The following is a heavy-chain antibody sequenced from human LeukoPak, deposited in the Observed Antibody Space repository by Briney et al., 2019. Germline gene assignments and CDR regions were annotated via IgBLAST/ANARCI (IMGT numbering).Heavy chain of an antibody. Sequence: PSETLSLTCAVYGGSFSGYYWSWIRQPQGKGLEWIGEINHSGSTNYNPSLKSRVTISVDTSKNQFSLKLSSVTAADTAVYYCARVVGMDVWGKGTAVTVSS. V-gene: IGHV4-34*01. CDR2: INHSGST. J-gene: IGHJ6*04. CDR3: ARVVGMDV. CDR1: GGSFSGYY.